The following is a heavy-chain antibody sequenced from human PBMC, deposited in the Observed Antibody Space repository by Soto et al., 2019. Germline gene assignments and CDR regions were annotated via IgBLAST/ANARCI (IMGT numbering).Heavy chain of an antibody. J-gene: IGHJ6*02. CDR3: ARPTGIYSGYDSYYYYGMDV. D-gene: IGHD5-12*01. V-gene: IGHV1-69*01. CDR2: IIPIVGTA. Sequence: QVQLVQSGAEVKKPGSSVKVSCKASGGTFSSYAISWVRQAPGQGLEWMGGIIPIVGTANYAQKFQGRVTITADESTSTAYMELSSLRSEDTAVYYCARPTGIYSGYDSYYYYGMDVWGQGTTVTVSS. CDR1: GGTFSSYA.